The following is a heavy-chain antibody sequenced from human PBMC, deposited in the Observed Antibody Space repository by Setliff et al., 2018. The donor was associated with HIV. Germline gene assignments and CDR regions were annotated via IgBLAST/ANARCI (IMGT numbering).Heavy chain of an antibody. Sequence: GASVKVSCKASGYTLTSYYIRWVRQAPGQGLEWMGVINPSTGGTSFAQKFQGRVTMTTGTPTSTVSMQLSSLTSEDTAVYYCARDQGEAAARWDAFDIWGQGTLVTVSS. CDR2: INPSTGGT. CDR1: GYTLTSYY. V-gene: IGHV1-46*01. D-gene: IGHD6-13*01. J-gene: IGHJ3*02. CDR3: ARDQGEAAARWDAFDI.